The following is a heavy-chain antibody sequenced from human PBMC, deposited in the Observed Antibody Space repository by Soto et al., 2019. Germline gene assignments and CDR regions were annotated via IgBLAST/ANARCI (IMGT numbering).Heavy chain of an antibody. CDR2: IYHTGTT. J-gene: IGHJ6*02. CDR3: ARVSILPGLVVPAAKTYFYGMDV. Sequence: PSGTTYLASAVSGGTMSDNGWGGVCQPPGKGLEWIGEIYHTGTTHYNPSLWSRVTISIDKSKNQFSLKLSSVTAADTAVYYCARVSILPGLVVPAAKTYFYGMDVWGQGTTVTVSS. D-gene: IGHD2-2*01. CDR1: GGTMSDNG. V-gene: IGHV4-4*02.